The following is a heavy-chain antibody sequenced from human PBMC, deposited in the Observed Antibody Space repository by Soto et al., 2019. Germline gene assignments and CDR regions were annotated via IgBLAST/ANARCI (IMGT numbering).Heavy chain of an antibody. CDR2: IYYSGST. D-gene: IGHD6-19*01. J-gene: IGHJ1*01. CDR3: ARVDIAVAGTKYLQH. Sequence: SETLSLTCTVSGGSISSSSYYWGWIRQPPGKGLEWIGSIYYSGSTYYNPSLKSRVTISVDTSKNQFSLKLSSVTAADTAVYYCARVDIAVAGTKYLQHWGQGTLVTISS. CDR1: GGSISSSSYY. V-gene: IGHV4-39*01.